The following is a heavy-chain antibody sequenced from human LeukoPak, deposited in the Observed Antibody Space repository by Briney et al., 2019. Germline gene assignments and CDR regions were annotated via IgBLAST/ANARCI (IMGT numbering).Heavy chain of an antibody. CDR3: ARAPRYCSGGSCYAFYAFDI. V-gene: IGHV4-61*01. CDR1: RGSVSSGSYY. Sequence: SETLSLTCTVSRGSVSSGSYYWSWIRQPPGKGLEWIGYIYYSGSTNYNPSLKSRVTISVDTSKNQFSLKLSSVTAADTAVYYCARAPRYCSGGSCYAFYAFDIWGQGTMVTVSS. D-gene: IGHD2-15*01. CDR2: IYYSGST. J-gene: IGHJ3*02.